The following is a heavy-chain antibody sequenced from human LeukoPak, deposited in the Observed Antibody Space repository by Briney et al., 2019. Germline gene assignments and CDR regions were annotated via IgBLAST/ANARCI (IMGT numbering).Heavy chain of an antibody. CDR2: IYPGDSDT. V-gene: IGHV5-51*01. CDR1: EYSFTNYW. Sequence: GESLKISCKGSEYSFTNYWIGWVRQMPGKGLEWMGIIYPGDSDTRYSPSFQGQVTISADRSISTAYLQWSSLKASDTAIYYCATLTPMAAINYWGQGTLVTVSS. J-gene: IGHJ4*02. D-gene: IGHD5-18*01. CDR3: ATLTPMAAINY.